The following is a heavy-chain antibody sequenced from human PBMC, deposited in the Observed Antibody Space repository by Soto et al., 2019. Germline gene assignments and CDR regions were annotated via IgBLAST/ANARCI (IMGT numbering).Heavy chain of an antibody. CDR3: AADVLTYSDESSGYYFDGFET. CDR1: GLTFIDSA. Sequence: AVKVSCKASGLTFIDSAVQWVRQTRGHRLDWIGWIVVGSGNTNYAQEFQGRVTITRDMSTNTVYMELSSLRSEDSAVFYCAADVLTYSDESSGYYFDGFETWGQGTMVTVSS. D-gene: IGHD3-22*01. J-gene: IGHJ3*02. CDR2: IVVGSGNT. V-gene: IGHV1-58*01.